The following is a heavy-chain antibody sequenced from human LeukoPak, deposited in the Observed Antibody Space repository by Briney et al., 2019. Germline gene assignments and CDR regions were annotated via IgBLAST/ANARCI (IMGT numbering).Heavy chain of an antibody. V-gene: IGHV3-23*01. D-gene: IGHD2-15*01. CDR2: ISNNGGYT. J-gene: IGHJ4*02. Sequence: GGSLRLSCAASGFTFSSSAMSWVRQAPGKGLEWVSAISNNGGYTYYADSVQGRFTISRDNSKSTLCLQMNSLRAEDTAVYYCAKQLGYCSDGSCYSPYWGQGTLVTVSS. CDR1: GFTFSSSA. CDR3: AKQLGYCSDGSCYSPY.